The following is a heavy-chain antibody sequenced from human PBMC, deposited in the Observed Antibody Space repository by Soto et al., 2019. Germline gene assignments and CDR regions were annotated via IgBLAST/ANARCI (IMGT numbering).Heavy chain of an antibody. CDR3: ARATGTLRSRNCDY. J-gene: IGHJ4*02. CDR2: TYHTGST. D-gene: IGHD1-1*01. Sequence: SETLSLTCSVSGGSISTVGHYWTWIRQPPGKGLEWIGSTYHTGSTYYSKSLRSRLTMSVDTSKSQFSLRLSSVTAADTAVYYCARATGTLRSRNCDYWGQGSLVTVSS. V-gene: IGHV4-31*03. CDR1: GGSISTVGHY.